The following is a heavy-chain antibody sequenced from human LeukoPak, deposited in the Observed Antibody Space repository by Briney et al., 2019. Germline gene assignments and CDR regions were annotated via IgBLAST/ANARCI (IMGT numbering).Heavy chain of an antibody. V-gene: IGHV3-48*04. J-gene: IGHJ4*02. CDR2: IVGSSSNI. D-gene: IGHD1-1*01. CDR3: ATDSPETAAFDY. CDR1: GFSFSTYS. Sequence: GGSLRLSCTASGFSFSTYSMNWVRQAPGKGLEWVSYIVGSSSNIYYAASVKGRFTISRDNAKNSLYLQMDSLRAEDTAVYYCATDSPETAAFDYWGQGTLVTVSS.